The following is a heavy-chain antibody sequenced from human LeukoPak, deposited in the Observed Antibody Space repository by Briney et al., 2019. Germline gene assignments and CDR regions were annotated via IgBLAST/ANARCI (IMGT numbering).Heavy chain of an antibody. Sequence: SETLSLTCAVYGRSFSGYYWSWIRQPPGKGLEWIGEINHSGSTNYNPSLKSRVTISVDTSKNQFSLKLSSVTAADTAVYYCARPHHYDSSGLVAIGSYWGQGTLVTVSS. CDR2: INHSGST. J-gene: IGHJ4*02. CDR1: GRSFSGYY. CDR3: ARPHHYDSSGLVAIGSY. V-gene: IGHV4-34*01. D-gene: IGHD3-22*01.